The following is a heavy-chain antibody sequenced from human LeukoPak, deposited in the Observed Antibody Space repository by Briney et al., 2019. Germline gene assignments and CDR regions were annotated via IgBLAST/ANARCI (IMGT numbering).Heavy chain of an antibody. CDR1: GFPFHDHY. J-gene: IGHJ4*02. CDR2: ISHGGGKE. Sequence: GGSLRLSCAASGFPFHDHYMYWVRQTPGKGLEWVALISHGGGKEHYAESVKGRFTISRDNSRNTVYLQMSSLRSDDTAIYYSAKTLDGFWPQFDFWGQGTLLTVSS. V-gene: IGHV3-30*18. CDR3: AKTLDGFWPQFDF. D-gene: IGHD5-24*01.